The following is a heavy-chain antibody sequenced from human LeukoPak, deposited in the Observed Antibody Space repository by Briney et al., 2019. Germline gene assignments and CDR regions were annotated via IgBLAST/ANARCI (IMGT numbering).Heavy chain of an antibody. D-gene: IGHD4-23*01. Sequence: ASVKASCKASGYTFTGYYMHWVRQAPGQGLEWMGWINPNSGGTNYAQKFQGRVTMTRDTSISTAYMELSRLRSDDTAVYYCARETPDYGGNGGNFDYWGQGTLVTVSS. CDR1: GYTFTGYY. J-gene: IGHJ4*02. CDR2: INPNSGGT. CDR3: ARETPDYGGNGGNFDY. V-gene: IGHV1-2*02.